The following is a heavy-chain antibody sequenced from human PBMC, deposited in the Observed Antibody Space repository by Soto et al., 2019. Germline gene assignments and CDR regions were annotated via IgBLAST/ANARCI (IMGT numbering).Heavy chain of an antibody. CDR3: AHSISSSWYLGFDY. CDR2: IYWDDDK. J-gene: IGHJ4*02. V-gene: IGHV2-5*02. D-gene: IGHD6-13*01. Sequence: QITLKESGPTLVKPTQTLTLTCTFSGFSLSTSGVGVGWIRQPPGKALEWLALIYWDDDKRYSPSLKSRLTIPKAPSKNQVVLTMTNMDPVETATYYCAHSISSSWYLGFDYWGQGTLVTVSS. CDR1: GFSLSTSGVG.